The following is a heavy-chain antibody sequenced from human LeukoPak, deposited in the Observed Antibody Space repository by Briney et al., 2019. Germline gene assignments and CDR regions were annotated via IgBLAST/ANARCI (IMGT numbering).Heavy chain of an antibody. V-gene: IGHV3-23*01. CDR1: GLTFSSYA. J-gene: IGHJ3*02. CDR2: ISGSGGST. D-gene: IGHD3-10*01. Sequence: PGGSLRLSCAASGLTFSSYAMSWVRQAPGKGLEWVSAISGSGGSTYYVDSVKGRFTISRDNSKNTLYLHMNSLRAEDTAVYYCAKYYYGSGSYYRGAFDIWGQGTMVTVSS. CDR3: AKYYYGSGSYYRGAFDI.